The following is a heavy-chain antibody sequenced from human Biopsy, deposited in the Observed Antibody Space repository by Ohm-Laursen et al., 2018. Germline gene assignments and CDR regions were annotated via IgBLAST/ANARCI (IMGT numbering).Heavy chain of an antibody. Sequence: GTLSLTCAVSGGSISSSSTYYWAWLRQPPGKGLEWIGSIYNTETTFYNPSLKSRVTISIDTSTNQFSLKVSSVTAADTALYFCARHPTGFWFDPWGHGTLVTVSS. V-gene: IGHV4-39*01. CDR3: ARHPTGFWFDP. CDR1: GGSISSSSTYY. J-gene: IGHJ5*02. CDR2: IYNTETT.